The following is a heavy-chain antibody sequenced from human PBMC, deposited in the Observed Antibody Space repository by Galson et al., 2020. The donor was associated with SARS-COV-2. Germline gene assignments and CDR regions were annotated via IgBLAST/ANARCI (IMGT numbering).Heavy chain of an antibody. CDR2: ISYDRSEK. CDR3: VRDLGYRGDY. Sequence: GGSLRLSCAASGLTFRSYAMHWVRQAPGKGLEWVAVISYDRSEKHYPDSVKGRFTISRDNSNYTLLLQLNNLRPEDTGVYYCVRDLGYRGDYWGQGTLVTVSS. V-gene: IGHV3-30-3*01. D-gene: IGHD2-15*01. J-gene: IGHJ4*02. CDR1: GLTFRSYA.